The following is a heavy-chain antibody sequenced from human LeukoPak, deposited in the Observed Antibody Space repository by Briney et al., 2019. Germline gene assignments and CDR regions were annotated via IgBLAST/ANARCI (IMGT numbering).Heavy chain of an antibody. CDR3: ARVGCSGGSCPHGI. Sequence: GGSLRLSCAASGFTFSSYSMNWVRQAPGKGLEWVSSISSSSSYIYYADSVKGRFTISRDNAKNSLYLQVNSLRAEDTAVYYCARVGCSGGSCPHGIWGQGTMVTVSS. CDR2: ISSSSSYI. CDR1: GFTFSSYS. V-gene: IGHV3-21*01. J-gene: IGHJ3*02. D-gene: IGHD2-15*01.